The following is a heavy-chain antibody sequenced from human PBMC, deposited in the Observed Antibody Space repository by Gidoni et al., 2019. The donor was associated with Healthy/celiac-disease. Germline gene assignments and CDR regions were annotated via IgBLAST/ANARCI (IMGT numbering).Heavy chain of an antibody. V-gene: IGHV3-23*01. Sequence: EVQLLESGGGLVQPGGSMRLSCAARGFTFSSYAMSWVRQAPGKGLEWVSAIRGSGGSTYYADSVKGRFTISRDNSKNTLYLQMNSLRAEDTAVYYCAKDIGNMVRGVNAYWGQGTLVTVSS. CDR3: AKDIGNMVRGVNAY. CDR2: IRGSGGST. CDR1: GFTFSSYA. J-gene: IGHJ4*02. D-gene: IGHD3-10*01.